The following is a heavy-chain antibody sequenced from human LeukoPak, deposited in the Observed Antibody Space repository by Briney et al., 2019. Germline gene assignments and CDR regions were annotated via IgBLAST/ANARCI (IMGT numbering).Heavy chain of an antibody. V-gene: IGHV4-34*01. D-gene: IGHD5-24*01. Sequence: SETLSLTCVVSGGSFSDYYYWTWPRQPPGKGREWIGEVGQVEGTNYNPSLKSRGTMSVDTSKNQFSLRLSSVTAADTAVYVCARGTDAYKLGNIWGQGTLVTVSS. CDR1: GGSFSDYY. CDR2: VGQVEGT. J-gene: IGHJ4*02. CDR3: ARGTDAYKLGNI.